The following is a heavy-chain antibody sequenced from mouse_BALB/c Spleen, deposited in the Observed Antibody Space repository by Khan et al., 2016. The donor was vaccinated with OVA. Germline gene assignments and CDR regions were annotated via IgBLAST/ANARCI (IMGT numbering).Heavy chain of an antibody. CDR1: GYSFTGYF. CDR3: TKIGGSDFDY. D-gene: IGHD1-1*01. V-gene: IGHV1-20*02. J-gene: IGHJ2*01. Sequence: VQLQQSGPELVKPGASVKISCKASGYSFTGYFMNWVMQSLGKSLEWIGRINPHIGETFYNQKFKGKATLTVDESSSTAHMELRSLAYEDSAVXKITKIGGSDFDYWGQGTTLTVSS. CDR2: INPHIGET.